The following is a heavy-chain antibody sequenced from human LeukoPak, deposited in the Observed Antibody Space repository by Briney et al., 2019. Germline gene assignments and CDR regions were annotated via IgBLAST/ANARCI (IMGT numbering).Heavy chain of an antibody. CDR2: ISAYNGNT. J-gene: IGHJ6*03. D-gene: IGHD3-3*01. CDR1: GYTFTSYG. V-gene: IGHV1-18*01. CDR3: ARGHTYYDFWSGSWYYYYMDV. Sequence: ASVKVSCKASGYTFTSYGISWVRQAPGQGLEWMGWISAYNGNTNYAQKLQGGVTMTTDTSTSTAYMELRSLRSDDTAVYYCARGHTYYDFWSGSWYYYYMDVWGKGTTVTVSS.